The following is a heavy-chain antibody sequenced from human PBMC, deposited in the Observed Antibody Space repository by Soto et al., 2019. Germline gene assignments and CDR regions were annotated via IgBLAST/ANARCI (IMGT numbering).Heavy chain of an antibody. CDR3: AKESDQQLVS. D-gene: IGHD6-13*01. CDR2: IHGDGTTT. V-gene: IGHV3-74*01. CDR1: GFTFRSYW. J-gene: IGHJ5*01. Sequence: GGALRLSCAASGFTFRSYWMHWVRQAPGKGLVWVSRIHGDGTTTRYADSVKGRFTISRDNAKNTVHLQVNSLRVDDTAVYYCAKESDQQLVSWGQGTLVTVSS.